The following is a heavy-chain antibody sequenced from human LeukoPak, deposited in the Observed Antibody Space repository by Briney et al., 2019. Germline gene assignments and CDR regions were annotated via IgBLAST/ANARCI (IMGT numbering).Heavy chain of an antibody. CDR3: ARDLNGGPFDY. J-gene: IGHJ4*02. V-gene: IGHV3-21*01. D-gene: IGHD4-23*01. CDR1: GLTCSSYS. CDR2: ISSSSSYI. Sequence: PGGSLRLSCAASGLTCSSYSMNWVRQAPGKGLEWVSSISSSSSYIYYADSVKGRFTISRDNAKNSLYLQMNSLRAEDTAVYYCARDLNGGPFDYWGQGTLVTVSS.